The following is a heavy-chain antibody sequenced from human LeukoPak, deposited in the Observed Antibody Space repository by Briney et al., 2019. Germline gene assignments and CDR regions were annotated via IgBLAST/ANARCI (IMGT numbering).Heavy chain of an antibody. V-gene: IGHV3-7*01. CDR2: INHDGSEK. J-gene: IGHJ4*02. CDR3: ASAAGWESAY. CDR1: GSTSSRYY. D-gene: IGHD1-26*01. Sequence: GGSLRLSCAASGSTSSRYYMSWVRQTPEKGLEWVANINHDGSEKNYVDSVKGRFTISRDNAKNSLYLQMNSLRAEDTAVYYCASAAGWESAYWGQGTLVTVSS.